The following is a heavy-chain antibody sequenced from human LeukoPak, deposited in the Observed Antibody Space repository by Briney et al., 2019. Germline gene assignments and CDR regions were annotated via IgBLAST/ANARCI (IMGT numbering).Heavy chain of an antibody. V-gene: IGHV4-34*01. CDR1: GGSFSGYY. CDR2: INHSGST. D-gene: IGHD2-8*01. CDR3: VLAPNSNWFDF. J-gene: IGHJ5*01. Sequence: SETLSLTCAVYGGSFSGYYWSWIRQPPGKGLEWIGEINHSGSTNYNPSLKSRVTISVDTSKNQFSLKLNSVTAADTAVYYCVLAPNSNWFDFWGQGTRVTVSS.